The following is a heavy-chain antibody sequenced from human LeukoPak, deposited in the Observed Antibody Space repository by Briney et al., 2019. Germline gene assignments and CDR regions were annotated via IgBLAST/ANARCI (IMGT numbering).Heavy chain of an antibody. CDR1: GYTFTSYY. V-gene: IGHV1-46*01. CDR3: ARATMVRAPFDY. Sequence: ASVKVSCKASGYTFTSYYMHWVPQAPAQGLEWMGIINPSGGSTSYAQKFQGRVTMTRDTSTSTVYMELSSLRSEDTAVYLCARATMVRAPFDYWGQEILVTVSS. D-gene: IGHD3-10*01. J-gene: IGHJ4*02. CDR2: INPSGGST.